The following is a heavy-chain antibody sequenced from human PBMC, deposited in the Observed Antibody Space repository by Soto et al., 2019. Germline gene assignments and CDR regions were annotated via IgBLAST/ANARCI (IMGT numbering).Heavy chain of an antibody. Sequence: ASVKGSCKASGYTFTSYAMHWVRQAPGQRLEWMGWINAGNGNTKYSQKFQGRVTITRDTSASTAYMELSSLRSEDTAVYYCARDAYDFWSGYYTETFDPWGQGTLVTVSS. J-gene: IGHJ5*02. D-gene: IGHD3-3*01. V-gene: IGHV1-3*01. CDR3: ARDAYDFWSGYYTETFDP. CDR1: GYTFTSYA. CDR2: INAGNGNT.